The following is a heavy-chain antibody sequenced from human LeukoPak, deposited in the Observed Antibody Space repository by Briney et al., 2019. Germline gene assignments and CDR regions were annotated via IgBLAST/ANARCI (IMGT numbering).Heavy chain of an antibody. CDR2: MGTSASSI. V-gene: IGHV3-48*03. Sequence: GGSLRLSCVASGFTFSGFEMNWVRQAPGKGLEWVSFMGTSASSIYYADSVKGRFTISRDNAKNSLYLQMNSPRAEDTAVYYCARGSRHCSGGSCNGGFDSWGQGTLVTVSS. J-gene: IGHJ4*02. CDR1: GFTFSGFE. D-gene: IGHD2-15*01. CDR3: ARGSRHCSGGSCNGGFDS.